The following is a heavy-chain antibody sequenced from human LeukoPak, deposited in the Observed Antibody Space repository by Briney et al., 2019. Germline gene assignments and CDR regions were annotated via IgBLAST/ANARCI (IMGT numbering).Heavy chain of an antibody. CDR3: ARDYWWNYDY. D-gene: IGHD1-7*01. V-gene: IGHV3-30-3*01. CDR1: GFTFSDYA. Sequence: GSLRLSCAASGFTFSDYAMHWVCQAPGKGLEWVAVISKDGSDKYYPGSVRGRFTISRDNSKNTIYLRMDSLRAEDTAIYYCARDYWWNYDYWGQGTLVTVSS. CDR2: ISKDGSDK. J-gene: IGHJ4*02.